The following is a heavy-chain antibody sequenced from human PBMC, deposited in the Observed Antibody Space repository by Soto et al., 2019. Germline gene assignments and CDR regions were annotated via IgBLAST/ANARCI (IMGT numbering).Heavy chain of an antibody. CDR2: INPSGGST. D-gene: IGHD3-3*01. J-gene: IGHJ6*02. Sequence: ASVKVSCKASGYTFTSYYMHWVRQAPGQGLEWMGIINPSGGSTSYAQKFQGRVTMTRDTSTSTAYMELSRLRSDDTAVYYCARSTYYDFWSGPDYYGMDVWGQGTTVTVSS. CDR1: GYTFTSYY. CDR3: ARSTYYDFWSGPDYYGMDV. V-gene: IGHV1-46*01.